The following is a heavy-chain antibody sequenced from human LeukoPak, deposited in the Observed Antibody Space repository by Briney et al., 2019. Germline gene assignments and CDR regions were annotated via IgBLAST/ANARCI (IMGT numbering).Heavy chain of an antibody. CDR3: VKFRVEWFGDPEDY. J-gene: IGHJ4*02. D-gene: IGHD3-10*01. Sequence: GGSLRLSCAASGFTFSSYGMTWVRQAPGKGLELVSSISHSDDSTYYADSVKGRFTISRDNSKNTLYLQMNSLRAEDTAVYYCVKFRVEWFGDPEDYWGQGTLVTVSS. CDR1: GFTFSSYG. V-gene: IGHV3-23*01. CDR2: ISHSDDST.